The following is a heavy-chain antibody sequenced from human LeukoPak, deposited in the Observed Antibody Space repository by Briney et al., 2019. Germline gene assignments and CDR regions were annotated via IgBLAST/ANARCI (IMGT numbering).Heavy chain of an antibody. Sequence: GGSLRLSCAASGFTFSSYAMSWVRQAPGKGLEWVSAISGSGGSTYYADSVKGRFTISRDNSKNTLHLQMNSLRAEDTAVYYCARGLDCSSTSCPYKDYYYYYYMDVWGKGTTVTVSS. CDR1: GFTFSSYA. D-gene: IGHD2-2*01. CDR2: ISGSGGST. CDR3: ARGLDCSSTSCPYKDYYYYYYMDV. J-gene: IGHJ6*03. V-gene: IGHV3-23*01.